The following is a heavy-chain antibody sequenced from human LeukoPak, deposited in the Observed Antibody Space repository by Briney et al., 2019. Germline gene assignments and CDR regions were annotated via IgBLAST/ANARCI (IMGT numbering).Heavy chain of an antibody. Sequence: ASVKVSCKASGYTFTGYYMHWVRQAPGQGLEWMGWINPNSGGTNYAQKFQGRVTMTRDTSISTAYMELSRLRSDDTAVYYCASARYYYDSSGYYPYYYYGMDVWGQGTTVTVSS. J-gene: IGHJ6*02. D-gene: IGHD3-22*01. CDR3: ASARYYYDSSGYYPYYYYGMDV. V-gene: IGHV1-2*02. CDR1: GYTFTGYY. CDR2: INPNSGGT.